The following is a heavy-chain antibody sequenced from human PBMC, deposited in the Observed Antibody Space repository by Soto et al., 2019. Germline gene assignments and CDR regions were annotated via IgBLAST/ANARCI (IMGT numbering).Heavy chain of an antibody. CDR3: AKDRGEREPAMVRGVIFDY. CDR1: GFTFSSYA. J-gene: IGHJ4*02. Sequence: GGSLRLSCAASGFTFSSYAMSWVRQAPGKGLEWVSAISGSGGSTYNADSVKGRFTISRDNSKNTLYLQMNSLRAEDTAVYYCAKDRGEREPAMVRGVIFDYWGQGTLVTVSS. D-gene: IGHD3-10*01. V-gene: IGHV3-23*01. CDR2: ISGSGGST.